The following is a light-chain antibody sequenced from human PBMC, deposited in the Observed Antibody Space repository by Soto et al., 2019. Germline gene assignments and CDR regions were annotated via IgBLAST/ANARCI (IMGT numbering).Light chain of an antibody. CDR3: PQYYSTLS. J-gene: IGKJ4*01. CDR1: QSVLYSSDNKNY. V-gene: IGKV4-1*01. Sequence: DIVMTQSPDSLAVSLGERATINCKSSQSVLYSSDNKNYLAWYQQKAGQPPKLLIYWASTRDSGVPDRFSANRSGADFTLTISSLPAEDVAVDYCPQYYSTLSFGGGTKVVIK. CDR2: WAS.